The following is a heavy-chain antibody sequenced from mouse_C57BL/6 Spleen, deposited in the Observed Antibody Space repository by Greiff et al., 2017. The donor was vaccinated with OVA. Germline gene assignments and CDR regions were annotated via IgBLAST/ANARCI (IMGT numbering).Heavy chain of an antibody. D-gene: IGHD1-1*01. J-gene: IGHJ1*03. Sequence: VQLVESGAELVRPGTSVKMSCKASGYTFTNYWIGWAKQRPGHGLEWIGDIYPGGGYTNYNEKFKGKATLTADKSSSTAYMQFSSLTSEDSAIYYCARSTLYYGSSSYWDFDVWGTGTTVTVSS. CDR2: IYPGGGYT. CDR1: GYTFTNYW. CDR3: ARSTLYYGSSSYWDFDV. V-gene: IGHV1-63*01.